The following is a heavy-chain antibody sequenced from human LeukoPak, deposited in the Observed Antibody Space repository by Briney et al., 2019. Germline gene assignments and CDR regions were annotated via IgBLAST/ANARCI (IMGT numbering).Heavy chain of an antibody. V-gene: IGHV4-30-4*01. J-gene: IGHJ5*01. CDR3: ASAKSARSGVLWFDY. CDR2: IYYSGST. Sequence: SQTLSLTCTVSGGSISSGDYYWSWIRQPPGKGLEWIGYIYYSGSTYYNPPLKSRVTISVDTSKNQFSLKLSSVTAADTAVYYCASAKSARSGVLWFDYWGQGTLVTVSS. D-gene: IGHD2/OR15-2a*01. CDR1: GGSISSGDYY.